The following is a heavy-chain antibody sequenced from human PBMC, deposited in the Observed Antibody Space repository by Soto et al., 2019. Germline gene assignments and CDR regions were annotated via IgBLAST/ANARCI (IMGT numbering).Heavy chain of an antibody. J-gene: IGHJ4*02. D-gene: IGHD1-20*01. CDR2: TRNKVNSYTT. CDR1: GFTFSDHY. V-gene: IGHV3-72*01. Sequence: EVQLVESGGGLVQPGGSLRLSCSASGFTFSDHYMDWVRQAPGKGLEWVGRTRNKVNSYTTEYAASVKGRFTISRDDSKNSLYRQMNSLKTEDTAVYYCARGGYNWNDGDDYWGQGTLVTVSS. CDR3: ARGGYNWNDGDDY.